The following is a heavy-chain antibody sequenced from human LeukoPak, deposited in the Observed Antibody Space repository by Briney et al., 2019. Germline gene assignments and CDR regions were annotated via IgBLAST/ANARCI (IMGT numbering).Heavy chain of an antibody. CDR1: GYTFTGYY. CDR2: INPNSGGT. CDR3: ARSGSKGAARPEYYGMDV. V-gene: IGHV1-2*06. J-gene: IGHJ6*02. Sequence: ASVKVSCKASGYTFTGYYVNWVRQAPGQGLEWMGRINPNSGGTKYAQKFQGRVTITRDTSASTTYMELSSLRSEDTAVYYCARSGSKGAARPEYYGMDVWGQGTTVTVSS. D-gene: IGHD6-6*01.